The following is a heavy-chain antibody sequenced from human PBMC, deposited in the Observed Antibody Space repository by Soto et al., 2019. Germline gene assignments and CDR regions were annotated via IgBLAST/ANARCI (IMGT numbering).Heavy chain of an antibody. J-gene: IGHJ6*02. Sequence: SVKVSCKASGGTFSSYAISWVRQAPGQGLEWMGGIIPIFGTANYAQKFQGRVTITADESTSTAYMELSSLRSEDTAVYYCAGKSSSYYYYGMDVWGQGATVTVSS. CDR3: AGKSSSYYYYGMDV. CDR2: IIPIFGTA. V-gene: IGHV1-69*13. D-gene: IGHD6-6*01. CDR1: GGTFSSYA.